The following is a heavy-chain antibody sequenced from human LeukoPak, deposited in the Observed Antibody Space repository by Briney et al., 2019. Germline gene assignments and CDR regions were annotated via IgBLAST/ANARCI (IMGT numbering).Heavy chain of an antibody. CDR2: ISSSGSTI. CDR3: ARAGTDSSGYPDAFDI. D-gene: IGHD3-22*01. V-gene: IGHV3-48*04. CDR1: GFTFSTYN. J-gene: IGHJ3*02. Sequence: PGGSLRLSCAASGFTFSTYNMSWIRQAPGKGLEWVSYISSSGSTIYYADSVKGRFTISRDNAKNSLYLQMNSLRAEDTAVYYCARAGTDSSGYPDAFDIWGQGTMVTVSS.